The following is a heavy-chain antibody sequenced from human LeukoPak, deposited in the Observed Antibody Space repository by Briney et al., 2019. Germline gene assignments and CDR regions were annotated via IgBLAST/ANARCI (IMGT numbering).Heavy chain of an antibody. V-gene: IGHV3-23*01. CDR2: ISGSDGST. CDR1: GFTFSYYG. CDR3: AKGIWFGEPSYYMDV. D-gene: IGHD3-10*01. Sequence: QTGGSLRLSCVASGFTFSYYGMSWVRQAPGKGLEWVSGISGSDGSTSYADSVKGRFTISRDNSKNTLYMQMNSPRAEDTAVYYCAKGIWFGEPSYYMDVWGKGTTVTISS. J-gene: IGHJ6*03.